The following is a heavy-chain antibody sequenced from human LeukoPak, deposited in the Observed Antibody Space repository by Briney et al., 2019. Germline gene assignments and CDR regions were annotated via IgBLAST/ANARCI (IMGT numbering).Heavy chain of an antibody. Sequence: PGGSLRLSCTASGFTFGDYAMSWFRQAPGKGLEWIGEINHSGSTNYNPSLKSRVTISVDTSKNQFSLKLSSVTAADTAVYYCARHSGYSYGLANYWGQGTLVTVSS. CDR1: GFTFGDYA. J-gene: IGHJ4*02. CDR3: ARHSGYSYGLANY. CDR2: INHSGST. V-gene: IGHV4-34*01. D-gene: IGHD5-18*01.